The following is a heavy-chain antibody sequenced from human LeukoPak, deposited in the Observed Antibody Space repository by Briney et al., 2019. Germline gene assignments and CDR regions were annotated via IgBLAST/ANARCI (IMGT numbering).Heavy chain of an antibody. J-gene: IGHJ4*02. V-gene: IGHV4-34*01. Sequence: PSETLSLTCAVYGGSFSGYYWSWIRQPPGKGLEYIGEINHSGSTNYKASLKSRVTISLDKSKNQFSLNLSSVTAADTALYYCASSDGQPPRFDSSXDXFXYXXXXTLVTVSX. D-gene: IGHD4-11*01. CDR1: GGSFSGYY. CDR2: INHSGST. CDR3: ASSDGQPPRFDSSXDXFXY.